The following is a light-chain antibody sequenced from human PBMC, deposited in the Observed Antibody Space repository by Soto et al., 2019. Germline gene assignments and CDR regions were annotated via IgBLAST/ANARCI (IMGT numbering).Light chain of an antibody. CDR1: QSVSTF. J-gene: IGKJ1*01. V-gene: IGKV3-20*01. Sequence: EIVLTQSPGTLSLSPGERAILSCRASQSVSTFLAWFQQKPGQPPRLLIYNASNRTTGIPARFSGSGSGTDFSLTISRLEPEDFAVYYCQQYDTSPRTFGQGTKVDIK. CDR2: NAS. CDR3: QQYDTSPRT.